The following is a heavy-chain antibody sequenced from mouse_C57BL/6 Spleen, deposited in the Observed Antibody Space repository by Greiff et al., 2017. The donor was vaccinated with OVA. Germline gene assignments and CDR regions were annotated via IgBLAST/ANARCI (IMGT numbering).Heavy chain of an antibody. CDR2: IYPGGGYT. D-gene: IGHD1-1*01. CDR3: ARGAGSSPFYAMDD. J-gene: IGHJ4*01. V-gene: IGHV1-63*01. Sequence: QVQLQQSGAELVRPGTSVKMSCKASGYTFTNYWIGWAKQRPGHGLEWIGDIYPGGGYTNYNEKFKGKATLTADKSSSTAYMQFSSLTSEDSAIYYCARGAGSSPFYAMDDWGQGTSVTVSS. CDR1: GYTFTNYW.